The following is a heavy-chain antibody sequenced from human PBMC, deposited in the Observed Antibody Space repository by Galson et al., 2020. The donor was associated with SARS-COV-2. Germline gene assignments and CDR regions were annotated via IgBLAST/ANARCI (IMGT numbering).Heavy chain of an antibody. V-gene: IGHV3-20*04. Sequence: GESLKISCAASGFTFDDYGMSWVRQAPGKGLEWVSGINWNGGSTGYADSVKGRFTISRDNAKNSLYLQMNSLRAEDTALYYCARGSPIFDILTALPGFDYWGQGTLVTVSS. D-gene: IGHD3-9*01. CDR1: GFTFDDYG. CDR2: INWNGGST. J-gene: IGHJ4*02. CDR3: ARGSPIFDILTALPGFDY.